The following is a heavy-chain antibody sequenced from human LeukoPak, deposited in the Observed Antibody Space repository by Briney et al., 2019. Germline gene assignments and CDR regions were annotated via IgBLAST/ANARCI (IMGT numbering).Heavy chain of an antibody. CDR1: GGSFSGYY. D-gene: IGHD1-26*01. J-gene: IGHJ4*02. CDR2: INHSGST. V-gene: IGHV4-34*01. CDR3: ARGLMGATTGPYYFDY. Sequence: SETLSLTCAVYGGSFSGYYWSWIRQPPGKGLEWIGEINHSGSTNYNPSLKSRVTISVDTSKNQFSLKLSSVTAADTAVYYCARGLMGATTGPYYFDYWAREPWSPSPQ.